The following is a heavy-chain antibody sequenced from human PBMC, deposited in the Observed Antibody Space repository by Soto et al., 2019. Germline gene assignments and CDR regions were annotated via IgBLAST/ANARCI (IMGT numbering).Heavy chain of an antibody. CDR3: AREPYGDSQYFDY. CDR1: GFTFNSLS. D-gene: IGHD2-21*02. CDR2: VSFDGKVT. V-gene: IGHV3-30*04. J-gene: IGHJ4*02. Sequence: QVQLVEAGGGMAQAGTSLRLSCTGSGFTFNSLSLHWVRQGPDKGLELVAVVSFDGKVTYYADSGKGRFTVSRDISKNTIYLQANSLRPEDTAVYYCAREPYGDSQYFDYWGQGTPVTVSS.